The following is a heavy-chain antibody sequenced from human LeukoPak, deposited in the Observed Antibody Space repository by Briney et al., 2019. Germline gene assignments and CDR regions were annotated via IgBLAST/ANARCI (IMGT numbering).Heavy chain of an antibody. CDR3: AKDTFLAY. J-gene: IGHJ4*02. Sequence: SETLSLTCTVSGGSISRYYWSWIRQPPGKGPEWIGYISYSGSTKYNPSLMSRVTISVDTSKNQFSLKLNSVTAADTAVYYCAKDTFLAYWGQGTLVTVSS. D-gene: IGHD3-3*01. V-gene: IGHV4-59*12. CDR2: ISYSGST. CDR1: GGSISRYY.